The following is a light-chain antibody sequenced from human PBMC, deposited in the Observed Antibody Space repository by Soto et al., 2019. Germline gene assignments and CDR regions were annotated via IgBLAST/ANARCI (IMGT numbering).Light chain of an antibody. CDR2: GSS. CDR3: QQYGSSLPWT. V-gene: IGKV3-20*01. J-gene: IGKJ1*01. Sequence: EIVFTQSPGTLSFSPGERATLSCRASQSLSSSYLAWYQQKPGQAPRLLIYGSSSRATGIPDRISGSGSETDFTLTISSLEPEDFAVYYCQQYGSSLPWTFGQGTKVDIK. CDR1: QSLSSSY.